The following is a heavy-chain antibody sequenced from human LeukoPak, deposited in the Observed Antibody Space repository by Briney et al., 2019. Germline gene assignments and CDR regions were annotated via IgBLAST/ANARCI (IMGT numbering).Heavy chain of an antibody. Sequence: GGSLRLSCAASGFTFSNSWMSWVRQAPGKGLEWVANIKQDGSEKYYVDSVKGRFTISRVNAKNSLYLQMNSLRAEDTAVYYCARDGLPVAVDYWGQGTLVTVSS. CDR3: ARDGLPVAVDY. CDR2: IKQDGSEK. CDR1: GFTFSNSW. V-gene: IGHV3-7*01. J-gene: IGHJ4*02. D-gene: IGHD2-15*01.